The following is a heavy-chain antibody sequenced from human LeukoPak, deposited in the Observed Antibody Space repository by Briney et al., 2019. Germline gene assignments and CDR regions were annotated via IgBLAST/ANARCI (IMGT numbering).Heavy chain of an antibody. J-gene: IGHJ4*02. CDR2: IIPILGIA. V-gene: IGHV1-69*04. D-gene: IGHD3-22*01. CDR3: ARDRYYYDSSGFG. Sequence: SVKVSCKASGGTFSSYAISWVRQAPEQGLESMGRIIPILGIANYAQKFRGRVTITADKSTSTAYMELSSLRSEDTAVYYCARDRYYYDSSGFGWGQGTLVTVSS. CDR1: GGTFSSYA.